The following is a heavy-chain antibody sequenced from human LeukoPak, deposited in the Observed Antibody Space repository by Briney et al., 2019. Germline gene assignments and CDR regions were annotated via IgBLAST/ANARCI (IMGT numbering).Heavy chain of an antibody. D-gene: IGHD5-18*01. CDR2: ISGSGGST. V-gene: IGHV3-23*01. CDR1: GFTFSSYA. J-gene: IGHJ4*02. CDR3: AKDKGYSYGFGDY. Sequence: GGSLRLSCAASGFTFSSYAMSLVRQAPGRGLEWVSVISGSGGSTDYADSVKGRFTISRDNSMNTLYLQMNSLRAEDTAVYYCAKDKGYSYGFGDYWGQGTLVTVSS.